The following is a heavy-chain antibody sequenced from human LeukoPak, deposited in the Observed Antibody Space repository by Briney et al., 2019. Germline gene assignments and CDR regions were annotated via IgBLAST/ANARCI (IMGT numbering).Heavy chain of an antibody. Sequence: SETLSLTCTVSGGSISSYYWSWIRQPPGKGLEWIGYIYYSGSTNYNPSLKSRVTISVDTSKNQFSLKLSSVTAADTAVYYCARGVVGGTTIDYWGQGTLVAVSS. CDR2: IYYSGST. CDR3: ARGVVGGTTIDY. V-gene: IGHV4-59*08. J-gene: IGHJ4*02. D-gene: IGHD1-26*01. CDR1: GGSISSYY.